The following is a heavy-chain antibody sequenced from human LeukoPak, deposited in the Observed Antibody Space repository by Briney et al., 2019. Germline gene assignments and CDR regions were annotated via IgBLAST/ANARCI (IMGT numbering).Heavy chain of an antibody. Sequence: PGGSLRLSCAASGFTFSSYAMSWVRQAPGKGLEWVSAISGSGGSTYYADSVKGRFTISRDNSKNTLYLQMNSLRAEDAAVYYCAKFGPLIDTRVVAATLPWFDPWGQGTRVTVFS. CDR2: ISGSGGST. CDR3: AKFGPLIDTRVVAATLPWFDP. J-gene: IGHJ5*02. V-gene: IGHV3-23*01. D-gene: IGHD2-15*01. CDR1: GFTFSSYA.